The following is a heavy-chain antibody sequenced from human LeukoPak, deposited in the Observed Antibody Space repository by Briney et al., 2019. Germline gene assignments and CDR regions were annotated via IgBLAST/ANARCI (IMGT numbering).Heavy chain of an antibody. CDR3: AKAYSSSWYYFDY. V-gene: IGHV3-23*01. D-gene: IGHD6-13*01. CDR1: GFTFSSYA. CDR2: ISGSGGST. J-gene: IGHJ4*02. Sequence: PGGSLRLSCAASGFTFSSYAMSWVRQAPGKGLGWVSAISGSGGSTYYADSVKGRFTISRDNSKNTLYLQMNSLRAEDTAVYYCAKAYSSSWYYFDYWGQGTLVTVSS.